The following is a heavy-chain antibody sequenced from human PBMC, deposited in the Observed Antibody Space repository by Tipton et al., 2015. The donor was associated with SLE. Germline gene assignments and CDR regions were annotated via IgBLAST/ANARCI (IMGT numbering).Heavy chain of an antibody. J-gene: IGHJ6*03. Sequence: TLSLTCAVYGGSFSGYYWSWIRQPPGKGLEWIGEINHSGSTNYNPSLKSRVTISVDTSKNQFSLKLSSVTAADTAVYYCARGRAGYSSSWYRGYYYMDVWGKETTVTVSS. CDR2: INHSGST. V-gene: IGHV4-34*01. D-gene: IGHD6-13*01. CDR3: ARGRAGYSSSWYRGYYYMDV. CDR1: GGSFSGYY.